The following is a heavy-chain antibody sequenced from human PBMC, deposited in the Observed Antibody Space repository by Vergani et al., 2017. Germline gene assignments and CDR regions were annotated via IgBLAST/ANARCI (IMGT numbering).Heavy chain of an antibody. CDR1: GGSVSSGSYY. V-gene: IGHV4-61*10. D-gene: IGHD3-10*01. CDR3: AIDSHYYGSGSDY. Sequence: QVQLQESGPGLVKPSETLSLTCTVSGGSVSSGSYYWSWIRQPAGKGLEWIGYIYYSGSTNYNPSLKSRVTISVDKSKNQFSLKLSSVTAADTAVYYCAIDSHYYGSGSDYWGQGTLVTVSS. J-gene: IGHJ4*02. CDR2: IYYSGST.